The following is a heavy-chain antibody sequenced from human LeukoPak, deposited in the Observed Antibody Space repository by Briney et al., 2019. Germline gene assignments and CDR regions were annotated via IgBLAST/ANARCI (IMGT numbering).Heavy chain of an antibody. J-gene: IGHJ3*02. Sequence: SETLSLTCAVYGGSFSGYYWSWIRQPPGKGLEWIGEINHSGSTNYNPSLKSRVTISVDTSKNQFSLKLSSVTAADTAVYYCARGTPLPDAFDIWGQGTMVTVSS. CDR3: ARGTPLPDAFDI. CDR1: GGSFSGYY. CDR2: INHSGST. V-gene: IGHV4-34*01. D-gene: IGHD2-15*01.